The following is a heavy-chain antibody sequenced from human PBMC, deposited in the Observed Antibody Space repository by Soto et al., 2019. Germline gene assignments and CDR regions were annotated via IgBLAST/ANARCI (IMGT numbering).Heavy chain of an antibody. D-gene: IGHD2-15*01. J-gene: IGHJ6*02. Sequence: EVQLVESGGGLVQPGGSLRLSCAATGFTVSSNYMSWVRQAPGKGLEWVSISYSGGSTYYADSVKDRFTISRDISNNTLYLQVNSLRAEDTAVYYCARMGDCSGDWCHSHYTYGMDVWGQGTTVTVS. CDR2: SYSGGST. CDR3: ARMGDCSGDWCHSHYTYGMDV. V-gene: IGHV3-66*01. CDR1: GFTVSSNY.